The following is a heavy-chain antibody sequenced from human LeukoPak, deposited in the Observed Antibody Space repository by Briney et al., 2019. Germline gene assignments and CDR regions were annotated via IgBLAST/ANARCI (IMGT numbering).Heavy chain of an antibody. V-gene: IGHV3-30*02. CDR1: GFTFSSYA. CDR2: IRYDGSNK. J-gene: IGHJ4*02. Sequence: GGSLRLSCAASGFTFSSYAMHWVRQAPGKGLEWVAFIRYDGSNKYYADSVKGRFTISRDNSKNTLYLQMNSLRAEDTAVYYCAKLPSTSGRVSYGVWGQGTLVTVSS. CDR3: AKLPSTSGRVSYGV. D-gene: IGHD6-13*01.